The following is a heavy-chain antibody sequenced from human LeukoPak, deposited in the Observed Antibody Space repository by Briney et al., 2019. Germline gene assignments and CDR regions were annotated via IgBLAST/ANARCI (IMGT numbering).Heavy chain of an antibody. CDR2: TSGSGGST. J-gene: IGHJ4*02. D-gene: IGHD3-10*01. CDR3: ANDLWFGESNFDY. V-gene: IGHV3-23*01. Sequence: GGSLRLSCAASGFTFSSYAMNWVRQAPGKGLEWVSGTSGSGGSTYYADSVKGRFTISRDNSKNTLYLQMNSLRAEDTAVYYCANDLWFGESNFDYWGQGTLVTVSS. CDR1: GFTFSSYA.